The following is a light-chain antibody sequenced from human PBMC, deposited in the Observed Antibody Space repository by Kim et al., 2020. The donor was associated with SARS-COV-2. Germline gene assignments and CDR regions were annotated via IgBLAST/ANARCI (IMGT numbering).Light chain of an antibody. Sequence: SYELTQPSSVSVSPGQTARITCSGDVLAKKYARWFQQKPGQAPVLVIYKDSERPSGIPERFSGSNSGTTVTLTISGAQVEDEADYYCYSAADNKGVFGTGTKVTVL. CDR2: KDS. V-gene: IGLV3-27*01. CDR3: YSAADNKGV. J-gene: IGLJ1*01. CDR1: VLAKKY.